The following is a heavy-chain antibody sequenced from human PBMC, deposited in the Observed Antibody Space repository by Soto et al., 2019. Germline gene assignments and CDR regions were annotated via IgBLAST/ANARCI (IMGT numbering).Heavy chain of an antibody. V-gene: IGHV3-15*01. CDR1: GFTFPNAW. CDR3: TTARGTYGAEYFQH. CDR2: IKSKTDGGTT. J-gene: IGHJ1*01. D-gene: IGHD4-17*01. Sequence: LRLSCAASGFTFPNAWMSWVRQAPGKGLEWVGRIKSKTDGGTTDYAAPVKGRFTISRDDSKNTLYLQMNSLKTEDTAVYYCTTARGTYGAEYFQHWGQGTLVTVSS.